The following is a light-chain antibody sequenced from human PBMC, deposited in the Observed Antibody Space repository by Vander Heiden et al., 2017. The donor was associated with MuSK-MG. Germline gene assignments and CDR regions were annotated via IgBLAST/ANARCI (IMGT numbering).Light chain of an antibody. CDR1: QSVSSY. V-gene: IGKV3-11*01. J-gene: IGKJ4*01. Sequence: DIVLTQSPATLTLSPGESATLSCRASQSVSSYLAWYQQKPGQAPRLLIYDASNRATGIPARFSGSGSGTDFTLTISSLEPEDFAVYYCQQRSNGLTFGGGTKVEIK. CDR2: DAS. CDR3: QQRSNGLT.